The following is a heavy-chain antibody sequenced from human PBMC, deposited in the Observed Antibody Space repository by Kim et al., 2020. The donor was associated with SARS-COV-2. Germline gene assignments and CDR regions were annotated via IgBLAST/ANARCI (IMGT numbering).Heavy chain of an antibody. J-gene: IGHJ6*02. V-gene: IGHV4-34*01. CDR2: INHSGST. CDR1: GGSFSGYY. D-gene: IGHD5-18*01. Sequence: SETLSLTCAVYGGSFSGYYWSWIRQPPGKGLEWIGEINHSGSTNYNPSLKSRVTISVDTSKNQFSLKLSSVTAADTAVYYCARPSQSRRGYSYGQHTNYYGMDVWGQGTTVTVSS. CDR3: ARPSQSRRGYSYGQHTNYYGMDV.